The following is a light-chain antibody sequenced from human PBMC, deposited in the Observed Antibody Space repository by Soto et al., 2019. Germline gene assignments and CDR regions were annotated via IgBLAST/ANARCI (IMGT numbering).Light chain of an antibody. CDR2: DAS. Sequence: DIQMTQSPSTLSASVGDRITITCRASQSVSRRLAWFQQKPGKAPKLLIYDASSLESGVPSRFSGWGSGSEFTLTISSLQPDECATYYCHTYNSYSLHTFGQGTKVDIK. CDR1: QSVSRR. V-gene: IGKV1-5*01. J-gene: IGKJ2*01. CDR3: HTYNSYSLHT.